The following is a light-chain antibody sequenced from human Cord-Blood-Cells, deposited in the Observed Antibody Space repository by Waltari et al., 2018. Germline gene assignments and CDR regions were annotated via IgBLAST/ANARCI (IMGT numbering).Light chain of an antibody. CDR3: QQSYSTPYT. Sequence: DTQMTQSPPSLSASVGDRVTITCRARQSISSYLNWYQQKPGKAPKLLSYAASSLQSGVPSRFSGSGSGTDFTLTISSLQPEDFATYYCQQSYSTPYTFGQGTKLEIK. J-gene: IGKJ2*01. CDR2: AAS. V-gene: IGKV1-39*01. CDR1: QSISSY.